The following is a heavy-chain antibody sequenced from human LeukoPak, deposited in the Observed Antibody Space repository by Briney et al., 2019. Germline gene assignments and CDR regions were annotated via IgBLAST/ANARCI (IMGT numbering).Heavy chain of an antibody. Sequence: SETLSLTCTVSGGSISSYYWSWIRQPPGKGLEWIGYIYYSGSTNCNPSLKSRVTISVDTSKNQFSLKLSSVTAADTAVYYCAIDRRGSPYYDFWSGYRVYYCGMDVWGQGTTVTVSS. CDR3: AIDRRGSPYYDFWSGYRVYYCGMDV. J-gene: IGHJ6*02. CDR1: GGSISSYY. V-gene: IGHV4-59*01. D-gene: IGHD3-3*01. CDR2: IYYSGST.